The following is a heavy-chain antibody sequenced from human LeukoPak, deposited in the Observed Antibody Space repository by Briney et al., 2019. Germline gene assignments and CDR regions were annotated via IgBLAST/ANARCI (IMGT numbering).Heavy chain of an antibody. CDR2: ISSSSSYI. V-gene: IGHV3-21*01. CDR3: ARLMIDYYDSSATRRDYYYGMDV. Sequence: PGGSLRLSCAASGFTFSSYSMNWVRQAPGKGLEWVSSISSSSSYIYYADSVKGRFTISRDNAKNSLYLQMNSLRAEDTAVYYCARLMIDYYDSSATRRDYYYGMDVWGQGTTVTVSS. J-gene: IGHJ6*02. D-gene: IGHD3-22*01. CDR1: GFTFSSYS.